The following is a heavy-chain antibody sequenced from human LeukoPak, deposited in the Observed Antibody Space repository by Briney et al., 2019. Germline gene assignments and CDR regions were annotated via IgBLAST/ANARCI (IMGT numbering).Heavy chain of an antibody. CDR1: GGSIDDYY. J-gene: IGHJ4*02. V-gene: IGHV4-4*07. D-gene: IGHD3-16*01. CDR3: ASLWGSRHEY. Sequence: SETLSLTCTVSGGSIDDYYWSWIRPSAGKGLEWIGRIYSSGSTKYNPSLQSRVTMSVDTSKNQVSLKLSSVTAADTAVYYCASLWGSRHEYWGRGTLVTVSS. CDR2: IYSSGST.